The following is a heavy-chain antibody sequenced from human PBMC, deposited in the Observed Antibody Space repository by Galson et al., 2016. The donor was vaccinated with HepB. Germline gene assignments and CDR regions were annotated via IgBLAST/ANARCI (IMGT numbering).Heavy chain of an antibody. J-gene: IGHJ2*01. Sequence: QSGAEVKKPGESLTISCKASGYTFTNYWIGWVRQMPGKGLEWMGIIYPGDSDTRYSPSFQGQVTISADKSSSTAYLEWTSLSASDTPTYYRARQACSGGACYSFWYFDFWGRGTPVIVSS. CDR3: ARQACSGGACYSFWYFDF. CDR1: GYTFTNYW. D-gene: IGHD2-21*02. V-gene: IGHV5-51*01. CDR2: IYPGDSDT.